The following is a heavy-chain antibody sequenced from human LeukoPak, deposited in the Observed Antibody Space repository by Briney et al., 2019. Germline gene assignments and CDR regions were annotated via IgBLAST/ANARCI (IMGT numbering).Heavy chain of an antibody. CDR1: GGSISSYY. Sequence: SETLSLTCTVSGGSISSYYWSWIRQPPGKGLEWIGYIYYSGSTSYNPSLKSRVTISVDTSKNQFSLKLSSVTAADTAVYYCARGMGGGATFDPWGQGTLVTVS. CDR2: IYYSGST. V-gene: IGHV4-59*01. J-gene: IGHJ5*02. CDR3: ARGMGGGATFDP. D-gene: IGHD2-15*01.